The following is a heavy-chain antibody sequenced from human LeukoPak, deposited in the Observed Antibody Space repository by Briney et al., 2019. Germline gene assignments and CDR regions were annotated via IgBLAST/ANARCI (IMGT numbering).Heavy chain of an antibody. V-gene: IGHV3-23*01. CDR1: GFTLPYG. CDR2: VSATGYTT. Sequence: GGSLRLSCVVSGFTLPYGMSWVRQAPGKGLEWVSYVSATGYTTSYADSVKGRFTISRDNAKNTVFLQMDSLRADDTAVYYCAKGAVGKTESSGYPPHFDYWGQGTLVTVSS. J-gene: IGHJ4*02. CDR3: AKGAVGKTESSGYPPHFDY. D-gene: IGHD3-22*01.